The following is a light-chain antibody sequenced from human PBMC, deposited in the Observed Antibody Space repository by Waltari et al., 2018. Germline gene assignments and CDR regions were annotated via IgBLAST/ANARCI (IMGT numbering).Light chain of an antibody. CDR3: QQDYSIPWT. CDR1: QNVLYSPHNNGL. CDR2: WAY. J-gene: IGKJ1*01. Sequence: DIVMTQSPDSLAVSLGERATVNCKSSQNVLYSPHNNGLLAWFQQKLGQPPRLLIYWAYTRESGVPVRFSGSGSGRDFTLTISSLQAEDVAVYYCQQDYSIPWTFGQGTKVEIK. V-gene: IGKV4-1*01.